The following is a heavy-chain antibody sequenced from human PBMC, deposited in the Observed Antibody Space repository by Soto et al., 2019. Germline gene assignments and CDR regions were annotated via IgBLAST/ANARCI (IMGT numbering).Heavy chain of an antibody. D-gene: IGHD6-6*01. Sequence: SDTLSLTCAVYGGSFSGYYWSWIRQPPGKGLEWIGEINHSGSTNYNPSLKSRVTISVDTSKNQFSLKLSSVTAADTAVYYCARGRGDSSSSYYYYMDVWGKGTTVTVSS. J-gene: IGHJ6*03. CDR2: INHSGST. V-gene: IGHV4-34*01. CDR1: GGSFSGYY. CDR3: ARGRGDSSSSYYYYMDV.